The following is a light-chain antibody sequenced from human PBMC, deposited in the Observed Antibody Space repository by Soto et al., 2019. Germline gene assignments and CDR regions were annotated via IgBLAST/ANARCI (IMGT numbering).Light chain of an antibody. CDR2: GAT. CDR1: QSVRSNS. Sequence: EIVLTQSPGTLSLSPGERATLSCRASQSVRSNSLAWFQQKPGQAPRLLIYGATRRATGIPDRFTGSGSAADFTLTITRLEPEDFAVYFCQQYAGSPLTFGQGTEVGIK. CDR3: QQYAGSPLT. J-gene: IGKJ1*01. V-gene: IGKV3-20*01.